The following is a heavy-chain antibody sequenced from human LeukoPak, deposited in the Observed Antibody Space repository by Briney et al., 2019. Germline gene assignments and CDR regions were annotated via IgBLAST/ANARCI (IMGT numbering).Heavy chain of an antibody. CDR2: IYHTGPT. CDR3: ARVLILFGQLQNWFDP. CDR1: GGSMTNNTFY. V-gene: IGHV4-39*07. J-gene: IGHJ5*02. Sequence: SETLSLTCTVSGGSMTNNTFYWGWIRQPPGKGLEWIGSIYHTGPTYYNPSLKSRVTISVDTSKNQFSLKLSSVTAADTAVCYRARVLILFGQLQNWFDPWGPGTLVTVSS. D-gene: IGHD3-10*01.